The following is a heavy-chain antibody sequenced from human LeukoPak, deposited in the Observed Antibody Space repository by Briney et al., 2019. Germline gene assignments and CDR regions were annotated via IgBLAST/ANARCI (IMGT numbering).Heavy chain of an antibody. CDR3: ARDSFGSGWYAP. J-gene: IGHJ2*01. D-gene: IGHD6-19*01. CDR1: NDSISTYY. V-gene: IGHV4-59*01. CDR2: IYHSGTT. Sequence: PSETLSLTCTVSNDSISTYYWSWIRQPLGKGLEWIGHIYHSGTTIYNPTLKSRVTMSVDTSRNQFSLHLTSVTAADTAVYFCARDSFGSGWYAPWGRGTLVTVSS.